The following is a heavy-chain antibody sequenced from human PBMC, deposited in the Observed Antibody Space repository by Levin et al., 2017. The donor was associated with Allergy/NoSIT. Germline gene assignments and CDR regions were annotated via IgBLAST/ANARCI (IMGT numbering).Heavy chain of an antibody. CDR1: GYTFTAHW. CDR3: ARGGAAFDH. Sequence: GESLKISCKTSGYTFTAHWIHWLRQAPGQRPEWMGFINPGSGGTEYSQKFRGRVTMTLDMSTRTAYVELTSLTSDDTAMYYCARGGAAFDHWGQGTLVTVSS. CDR2: INPGSGGT. D-gene: IGHD2-21*01. V-gene: IGHV1-2*02. J-gene: IGHJ4*02.